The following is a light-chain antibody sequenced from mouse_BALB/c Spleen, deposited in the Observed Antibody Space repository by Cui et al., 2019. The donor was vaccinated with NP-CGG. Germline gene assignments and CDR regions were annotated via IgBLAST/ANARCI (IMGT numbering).Light chain of an antibody. Sequence: QAVLTQESALTTSPGETVTLTCRSSIGAVTTSNYANWVQEKPDHLFTGLIGGTNNRVPGVPARFSGSLIGDKAALTITGAQTEDEAVYFCVLWYSNHWVFGGGTKLTVL. V-gene: IGLV1*01. CDR2: GTN. CDR3: VLWYSNHWV. J-gene: IGLJ1*01. CDR1: IGAVTTSNY.